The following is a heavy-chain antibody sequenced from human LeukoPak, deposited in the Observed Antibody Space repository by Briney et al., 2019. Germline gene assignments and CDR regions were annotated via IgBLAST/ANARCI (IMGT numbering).Heavy chain of an antibody. J-gene: IGHJ6*02. CDR2: ISGSGTST. D-gene: IGHD2-2*01. V-gene: IGHV3-23*01. Sequence: GGSLRLSCAASGFPFSTYAMSWVRQAPGKGLEWVSVISGSGTSTYYADSVKGRFTISRDNSKNTLYLQMNSLRADDTAVFYCARAAYCSSTSCYRSYGLDVWGQGTTVTVSS. CDR3: ARAAYCSSTSCYRSYGLDV. CDR1: GFPFSTYA.